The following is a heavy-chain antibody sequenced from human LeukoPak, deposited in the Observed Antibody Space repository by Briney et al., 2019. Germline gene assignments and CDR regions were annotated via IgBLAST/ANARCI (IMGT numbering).Heavy chain of an antibody. CDR2: IYTSGST. V-gene: IGHV4-4*09. CDR1: GGSISSYY. CDR3: ARNPSSGWFAY. Sequence: PSETLSLTCTVSGGSISSYYWSWIRQPPGKGLEWIGNIYTSGSTNHNPSLKSRVSISVDTSKNQFSLKLYSVTAADTAVYYCARNPSSGWFAYWGQGTLVTVSS. J-gene: IGHJ4*02. D-gene: IGHD6-19*01.